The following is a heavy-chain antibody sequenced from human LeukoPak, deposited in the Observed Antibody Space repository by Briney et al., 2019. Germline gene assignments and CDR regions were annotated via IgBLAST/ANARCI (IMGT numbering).Heavy chain of an antibody. D-gene: IGHD6-13*01. V-gene: IGHV1-2*02. J-gene: IGHJ4*02. CDR3: ARTYSSSWYSHY. CDR2: INPDSGGT. CDR1: GYTFSVYY. Sequence: ASVKVSCKASGYTFSVYYMHWVRQAPGQGLEWMGWINPDSGGTNYAQKFQGRVTMTRDTSSSTAYMELRRLRSDDTAVYYCARTYSSSWYSHYWGQGTLVTVSS.